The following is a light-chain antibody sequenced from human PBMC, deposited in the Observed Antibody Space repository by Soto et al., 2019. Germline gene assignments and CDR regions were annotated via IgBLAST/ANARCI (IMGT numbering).Light chain of an antibody. CDR1: QSVSSN. V-gene: IGKV3-15*01. CDR2: GAS. CDR3: QQYNNWPPTT. J-gene: IGKJ5*01. Sequence: EILMTQSPATLSVSPGERATLSCRASQSVSSNLAWYQQEPGQAPRLLIYGASTRATGIPARFSGSGSGTEFTLTISSLQSEDFAVYYCQQYNNWPPTTFGQGTRLEIK.